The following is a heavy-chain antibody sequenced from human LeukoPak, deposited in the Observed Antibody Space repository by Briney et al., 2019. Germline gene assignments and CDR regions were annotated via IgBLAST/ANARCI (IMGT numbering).Heavy chain of an antibody. V-gene: IGHV3-23*01. Sequence: GGSLRLSCAASGFTFSDSAMTWVRQVPGRGLEWVSLISSSGGNTYYADSVKGRFTISRDNSKNTLSLQMNSLRVEDTAIYYCAKDIQLSTWGLGTMVTVSS. J-gene: IGHJ3*01. CDR2: ISSSGGNT. CDR3: AKDIQLST. D-gene: IGHD3-16*02. CDR1: GFTFSDSA.